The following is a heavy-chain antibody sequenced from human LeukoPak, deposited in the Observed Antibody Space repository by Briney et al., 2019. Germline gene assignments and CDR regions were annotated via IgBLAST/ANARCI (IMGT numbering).Heavy chain of an antibody. CDR1: GFTVNNNY. J-gene: IGHJ4*02. CDR2: LYRGGSS. CDR3: ATFYDFWSGYHY. D-gene: IGHD3-3*01. V-gene: IGHV3-53*01. Sequence: GGSLRLSCADSGFTVNNNYMNWVRQAPGRGLEWVSILYRGGSSYYADSVRGRFTISRDSSTNTLFLQMNSLRVEDTAFYYCATFYDFWSGYHYWGQGTLVTVSS.